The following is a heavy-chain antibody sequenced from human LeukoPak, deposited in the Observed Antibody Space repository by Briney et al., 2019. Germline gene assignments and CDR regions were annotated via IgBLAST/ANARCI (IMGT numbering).Heavy chain of an antibody. J-gene: IGHJ4*02. V-gene: IGHV1-18*04. Sequence: GASVKVSCKASGYTFTGYYMHWVRQAPGQGLEWMGWISAYNGNTNYAQKLQGRVTMTTDTSTSTAYMELRSLRSDDTAVYYCARVTLYSSSWFDYWGQGTLVTVSS. CDR3: ARVTLYSSSWFDY. CDR2: ISAYNGNT. D-gene: IGHD6-13*01. CDR1: GYTFTGYY.